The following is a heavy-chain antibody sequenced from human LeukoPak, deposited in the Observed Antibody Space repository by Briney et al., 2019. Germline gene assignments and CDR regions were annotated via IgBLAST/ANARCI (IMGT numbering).Heavy chain of an antibody. D-gene: IGHD4-23*01. V-gene: IGHV5-51*01. CDR3: ARRIWVTTLDDAFDI. J-gene: IGHJ3*02. CDR1: GYSFTSYW. Sequence: GESLKISCKGSGYSFTSYWIGWVRQMPGKGLEWMGIIYPGDSDTRYSPSFQGQVTISADKSISTAYLQWGSLKASDTAMYYCARRIWVTTLDDAFDIWGQGTMVTVSS. CDR2: IYPGDSDT.